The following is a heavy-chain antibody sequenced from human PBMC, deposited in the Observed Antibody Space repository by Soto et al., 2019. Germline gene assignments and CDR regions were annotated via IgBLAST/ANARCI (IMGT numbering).Heavy chain of an antibody. CDR1: GGSFSGYY. Sequence: SETLSLTCAVYGGSFSGYYWSWIRQPPGKGLEWIGEINHSGSTNYNPSLKSRVTISVDTSKNQFSLKLSSVTAADTAVYYCATNPITMVRYNWFDPWGQGTLVTVSS. J-gene: IGHJ5*02. CDR2: INHSGST. CDR3: ATNPITMVRYNWFDP. V-gene: IGHV4-34*01. D-gene: IGHD3-10*01.